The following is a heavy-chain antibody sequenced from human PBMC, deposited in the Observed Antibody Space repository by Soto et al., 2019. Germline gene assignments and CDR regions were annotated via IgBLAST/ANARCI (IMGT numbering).Heavy chain of an antibody. V-gene: IGHV5-51*01. CDR3: ASHYGSGSYYKKNYYYYMDV. D-gene: IGHD3-10*01. Sequence: GESLKISCKGSGYSFTSYWIGWVRQMPGKGLEWMGIIYPGDSDTRYSPSFQGQVTISADKSISTAYLQWSSLKASDTAMYYCASHYGSGSYYKKNYYYYMDVWGKGTTVTVSS. J-gene: IGHJ6*03. CDR2: IYPGDSDT. CDR1: GYSFTSYW.